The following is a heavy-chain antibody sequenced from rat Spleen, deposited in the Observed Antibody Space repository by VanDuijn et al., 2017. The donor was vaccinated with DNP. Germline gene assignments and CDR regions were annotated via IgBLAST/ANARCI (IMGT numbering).Heavy chain of an antibody. CDR1: GFSLTSYG. V-gene: IGHV2S12*01. J-gene: IGHJ3*01. CDR2: ISSGGST. D-gene: IGHD1-2*01. CDR3: ARSPETSYIYFPWAY. Sequence: QVQLKESGPGLVQPSQTLSLTCTVSGFSLTSYGVSWVRQPPGKGLEWLAAISSGGSTYYNSALKSRLSISRDTSKSQVFLKMNSLQTEDTATYYCARSPETSYIYFPWAYWGQGTLVTVSS.